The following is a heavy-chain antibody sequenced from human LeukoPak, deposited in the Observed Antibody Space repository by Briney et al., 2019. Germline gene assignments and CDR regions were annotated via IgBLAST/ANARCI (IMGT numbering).Heavy chain of an antibody. CDR2: INHSGST. Sequence: PSETLSLTCAVYGGSFSGYYWSWIRQPPGKGLEWIGEINHSGSTNYNPSLKSRVTISVDTSKNQFSLKLSSVTAADTAVYYCARAPIYRSSTSCYLDYWGQGTLVTVSS. D-gene: IGHD2-2*01. J-gene: IGHJ4*02. V-gene: IGHV4-34*01. CDR3: ARAPIYRSSTSCYLDY. CDR1: GGSFSGYY.